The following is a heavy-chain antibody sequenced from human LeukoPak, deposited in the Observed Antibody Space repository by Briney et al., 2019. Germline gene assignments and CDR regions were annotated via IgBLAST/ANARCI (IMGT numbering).Heavy chain of an antibody. CDR3: ASSYCSSTSCSPYYYYGMDV. CDR2: FYTSGST. J-gene: IGHJ6*02. Sequence: SETLSLTCTVSSGSISSYYWSWIRQPAGKGLEWIGRFYTSGSTNYNPSLKSRVTMSVDTSKNQFSLKLSSVTAADTAVYYCASSYCSSTSCSPYYYYGMDVWGQGTTVTVSS. D-gene: IGHD2-2*01. CDR1: SGSISSYY. V-gene: IGHV4-4*07.